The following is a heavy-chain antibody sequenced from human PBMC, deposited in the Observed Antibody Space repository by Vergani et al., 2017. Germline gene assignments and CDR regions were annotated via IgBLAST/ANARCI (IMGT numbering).Heavy chain of an antibody. J-gene: IGHJ6*02. CDR2: ISGSGGST. V-gene: IGHV3-23*01. CDR3: AKANPRNSGYDYLYYYHAMDV. CDR1: GFTFNHYA. Sequence: EVQLLESGGDLVQPGGSLRLSCAASGFTFNHYAMNWVRQAPGKGLEWVSGISGSGGSTYYAGSVKGRFTISRDRYKNTLYLQMNSLRAGDTAVYYCAKANPRNSGYDYLYYYHAMDVWGQGTTVTVSS. D-gene: IGHD5-12*01.